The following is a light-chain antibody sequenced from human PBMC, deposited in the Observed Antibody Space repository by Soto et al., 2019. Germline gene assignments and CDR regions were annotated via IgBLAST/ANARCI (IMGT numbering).Light chain of an antibody. J-gene: IGKJ4*01. Sequence: EIVLTQSPGTLSLSPGESATLSCRASQSVSSNLAWYQQKPGQAPRLLIYGASTRATGIPARFSGSGSGTEFTLTISSLQSEDFAVYYCQQYNNWPPLTVGGGTKVDIK. CDR3: QQYNNWPPLT. CDR1: QSVSSN. V-gene: IGKV3-15*01. CDR2: GAS.